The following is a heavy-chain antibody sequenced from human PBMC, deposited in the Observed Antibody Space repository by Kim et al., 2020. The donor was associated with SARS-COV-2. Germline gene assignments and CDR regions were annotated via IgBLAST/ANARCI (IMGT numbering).Heavy chain of an antibody. Sequence: GGSLRLSCAASGFTISSKYINWVRQAPGKGLEWVASIYTDGDTYYADSVKGRFTISRETSKITVYLQVKSLSADDTAVYYCARDVFSLNFFDYWGQGILVTVSS. J-gene: IGHJ4*02. CDR1: GFTISSKY. D-gene: IGHD3-16*01. V-gene: IGHV3-53*01. CDR2: IYTDGDT. CDR3: ARDVFSLNFFDY.